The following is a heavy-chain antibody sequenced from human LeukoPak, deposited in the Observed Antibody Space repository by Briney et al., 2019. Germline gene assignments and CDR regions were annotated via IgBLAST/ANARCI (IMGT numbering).Heavy chain of an antibody. D-gene: IGHD2-2*01. CDR2: INHSGST. V-gene: IGHV4-34*01. CDR1: GGSFSGYY. CDR3: ARGRRYCSSTSCRPFDY. J-gene: IGHJ4*02. Sequence: SETLPLTCAVYGGSFSGYYWSWIRQPPGKGLEWIGEINHSGSTNYNPSLKSRVTISVDTSKNQFSLKLSSVTAADTAVYYCARGRRYCSSTSCRPFDYWGQGTLVTVSS.